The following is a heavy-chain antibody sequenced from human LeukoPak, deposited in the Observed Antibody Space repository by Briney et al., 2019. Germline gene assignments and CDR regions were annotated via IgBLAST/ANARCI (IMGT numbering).Heavy chain of an antibody. V-gene: IGHV4-34*01. CDR1: GGSFSGYY. D-gene: IGHD6-13*01. Sequence: SETLSLTCAAYGGSFSGYYWSWIRQPPGKGLEWIGEINHSGSTNYNPSLKSRVTISVDTSKNQFSLKLSSVTAADTAVYYCASPANSSSWYEAFDYWGQGTLVTVSS. CDR3: ASPANSSSWYEAFDY. CDR2: INHSGST. J-gene: IGHJ4*02.